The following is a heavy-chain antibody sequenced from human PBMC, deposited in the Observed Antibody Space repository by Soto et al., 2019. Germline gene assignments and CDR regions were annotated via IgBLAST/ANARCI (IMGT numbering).Heavy chain of an antibody. Sequence: GESLKTSCKGPGYSFTSYWIGWVRHMAVKGLECVGIIYPGDSDNRYSPSFQGQVTISADKYISTAYLQWSSLKASDTAMYYCARHKCARTTVVTPNVYYYYGMDVWGQGTTVTVSS. D-gene: IGHD4-17*01. CDR2: IYPGDSDN. V-gene: IGHV5-51*01. CDR1: GYSFTSYW. CDR3: ARHKCARTTVVTPNVYYYYGMDV. J-gene: IGHJ6*02.